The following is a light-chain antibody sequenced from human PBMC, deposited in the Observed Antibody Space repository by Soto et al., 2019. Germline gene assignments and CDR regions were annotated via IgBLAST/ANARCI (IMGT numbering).Light chain of an antibody. CDR3: QHYNSYSEA. J-gene: IGKJ1*01. V-gene: IGKV1-5*03. CDR1: QTISSW. CDR2: KAS. Sequence: DIQMTQSPSTLSGSVGDRVTITCRASQTISSWLAWYQQKPGKAPKLLIYKASTLKSGVPSRFSGIGSGTEFTLTISSLQPYDFATYYCQHYNSYSEAFGQGTKVELK.